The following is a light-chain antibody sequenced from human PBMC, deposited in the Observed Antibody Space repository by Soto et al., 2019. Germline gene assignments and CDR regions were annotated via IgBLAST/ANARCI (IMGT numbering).Light chain of an antibody. CDR1: SRDVGGYDY. CDR3: SSYASGIAYV. Sequence: QSVLTQPPSASGSPGQSVTISCTGTSRDVGGYDYVSWYQQHPGKAPKLIIYELNNRPSGVPDRFSGSKSGNTASLTVSGLQAEDEADYYCSSYASGIAYVFGTGTKVTVL. CDR2: ELN. V-gene: IGLV2-8*01. J-gene: IGLJ1*01.